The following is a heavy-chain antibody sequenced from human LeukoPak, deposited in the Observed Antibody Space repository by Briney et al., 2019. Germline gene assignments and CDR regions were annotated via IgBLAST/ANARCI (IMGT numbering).Heavy chain of an antibody. CDR1: GDSINTSNYF. CDR2: IYYIGTS. Sequence: SETLSLTCTVSGDSINTSNYFWGWIRQSTGKGLEWVGNIYYIGTSDYNPSLKSRVTISIDTSKNQFSLNLRSVTAADTAFYYCARHRSGSYIRYFDFWGQGALVTVSS. D-gene: IGHD1-26*01. J-gene: IGHJ4*02. CDR3: ARHRSGSYIRYFDF. V-gene: IGHV4-39*01.